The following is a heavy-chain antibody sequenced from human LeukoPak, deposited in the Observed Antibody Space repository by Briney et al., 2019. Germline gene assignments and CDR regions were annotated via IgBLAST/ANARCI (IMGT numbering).Heavy chain of an antibody. Sequence: GGSLRLSCAASGFTFSSYAMHGVRQAPGKGLEGVAVISYDGSNKYYADSVKGRFTISRDNSTNTLYLQMNSLRAEDTAVYYCARASYDSSGYGARWYFDYWGQGTLVTVSS. D-gene: IGHD3-22*01. CDR1: GFTFSSYA. J-gene: IGHJ4*02. V-gene: IGHV3-30-3*01. CDR3: ARASYDSSGYGARWYFDY. CDR2: ISYDGSNK.